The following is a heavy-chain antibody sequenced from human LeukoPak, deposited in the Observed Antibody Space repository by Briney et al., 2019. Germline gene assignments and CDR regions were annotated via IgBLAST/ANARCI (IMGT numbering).Heavy chain of an antibody. CDR1: GYTFTCYD. J-gene: IGHJ5*02. Sequence: GASVKVSCKASGYTFTCYDINWVRQATGQGLEWMGWMNPNSGNTGYAQKFQGRVTMTRNTSISTAYMELSSLRSEDTAVYYGARGSGVYSSGWYDWFDPWGQGTLVTVSS. V-gene: IGHV1-8*01. D-gene: IGHD6-19*01. CDR3: ARGSGVYSSGWYDWFDP. CDR2: MNPNSGNT.